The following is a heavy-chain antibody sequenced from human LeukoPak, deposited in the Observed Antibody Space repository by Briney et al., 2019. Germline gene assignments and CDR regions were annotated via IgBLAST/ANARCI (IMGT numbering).Heavy chain of an antibody. J-gene: IGHJ4*02. CDR1: GGTFSIYA. CDR2: IIPILGIA. D-gene: IGHD1-26*01. CDR3: ARAPGATTGY. V-gene: IGHV1-69*04. Sequence: SVTVSCKASGGTFSIYAISWVRQAPGQGLEWMGRIIPILGIANYAQKFQGRVTITADKSTSTAYMELSSLRSEDTAVYYCARAPGATTGYWGQGTLVTVSS.